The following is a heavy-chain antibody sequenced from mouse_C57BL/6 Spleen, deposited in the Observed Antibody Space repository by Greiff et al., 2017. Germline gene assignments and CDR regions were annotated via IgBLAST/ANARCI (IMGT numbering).Heavy chain of an antibody. CDR3: ARRYGYGNWYFDV. V-gene: IGHV5-9*01. CDR1: GFTFSSYT. Sequence: EVKLMESGGGLVKPGGSLKLSCAASGFTFSSYTMSWVRQTPEKRLEWVATISGGGGNTYYPDSVKGRFTISRDNAKNTLYLQMSSLRSEDTALYYCARRYGYGNWYFDVWGTGTTVTVSS. D-gene: IGHD2-2*01. J-gene: IGHJ1*03. CDR2: ISGGGGNT.